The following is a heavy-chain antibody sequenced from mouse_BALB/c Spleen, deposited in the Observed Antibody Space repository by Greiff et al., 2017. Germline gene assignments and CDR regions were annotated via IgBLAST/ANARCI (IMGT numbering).Heavy chain of an antibody. CDR1: GYTFTSYY. CDR2: INPSNGGT. J-gene: IGHJ3*01. V-gene: IGHV1S81*02. D-gene: IGHD2-10*02. Sequence: GHLVESGAELVKPGASVKLSCKASGYTFTSYYMYWVKQRPGQGLEWIGEINPSNGGTNFNEKFKSKATLTVDKSSSTAYMQLSSLTSEDSAVYYCTRSYGNYDWFAYWGQGTLVTVSA. CDR3: TRSYGNYDWFAY.